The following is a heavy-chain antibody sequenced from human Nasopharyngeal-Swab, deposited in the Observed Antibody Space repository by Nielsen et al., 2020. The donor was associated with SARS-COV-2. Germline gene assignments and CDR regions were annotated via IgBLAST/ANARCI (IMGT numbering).Heavy chain of an antibody. Sequence: GESLKISCKGSGYSLTSYWIGWVRQMPGKGLEWMGIIYPGDSDTRYSPSFQGQVTISADKSISTAYLQWSSLKASDTAMYYCARRAYDILTGYLLDAFDIWGQGTMVTVSS. CDR3: ARRAYDILTGYLLDAFDI. CDR2: IYPGDSDT. CDR1: GYSLTSYW. J-gene: IGHJ3*02. D-gene: IGHD3-9*01. V-gene: IGHV5-51*01.